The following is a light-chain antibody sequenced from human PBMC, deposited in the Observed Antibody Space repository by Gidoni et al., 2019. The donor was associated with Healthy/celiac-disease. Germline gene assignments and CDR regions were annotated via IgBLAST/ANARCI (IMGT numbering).Light chain of an antibody. V-gene: IGKV1-8*01. J-gene: IGKJ3*01. Sequence: AIRLTHSPSSFSASTGDRVTITCRASQGISSFLAWYQQKPGKAPKLLIYAASTLQSGVPLRCSGSGSGTDFTLTISCLQSEDFATYYCQQYYSYAFTFGPGTKVDIK. CDR1: QGISSF. CDR3: QQYYSYAFT. CDR2: AAS.